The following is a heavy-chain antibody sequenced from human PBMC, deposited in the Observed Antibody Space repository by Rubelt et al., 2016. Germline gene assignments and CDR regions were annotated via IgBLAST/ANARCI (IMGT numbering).Heavy chain of an antibody. D-gene: IGHD3-10*01. CDR2: ISSSSSYI. CDR3: ARASSGYYYGSGSYLRNWYFDL. Sequence: GKGLEWVSSISSSSSYIYYADSVKGRFTISRDNAKNSLYLQMNSLRAEDTAVYYCARASSGYYYGSGSYLRNWYFDLWGRGTLVTVSS. J-gene: IGHJ2*01. V-gene: IGHV3-21*01.